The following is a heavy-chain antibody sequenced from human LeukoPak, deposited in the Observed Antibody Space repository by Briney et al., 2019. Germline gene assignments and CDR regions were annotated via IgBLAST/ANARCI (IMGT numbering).Heavy chain of an antibody. CDR3: ARVTGTYDFWSGYYALVY. CDR1: GGTFSSYA. V-gene: IGHV1-69*04. Sequence: SVKVSCKASGGTFSSYAISWVRQAPGQGLEWMGRVIPILGIANYAQKFQGRVTITADKSTSTAYMELSSLRSEDTAVYYCARVTGTYDFWSGYYALVYWGQGTLVTVSS. J-gene: IGHJ4*02. D-gene: IGHD3-3*01. CDR2: VIPILGIA.